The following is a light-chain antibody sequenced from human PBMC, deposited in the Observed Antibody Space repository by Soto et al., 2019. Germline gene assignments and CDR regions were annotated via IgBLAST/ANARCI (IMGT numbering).Light chain of an antibody. V-gene: IGLV2-14*01. CDR1: GGDIGAYNY. CDR3: SSFTTTYFYV. Sequence: QSALTQPAAVSGSLGQSITLSCTGSGGDIGAYNYVSWYQQHPGKAPKLIIYGVTHRPSGVSSRFSASKSAYTASLTISALQAEDEADYYCSSFTTTYFYVFGPGTKVTVL. J-gene: IGLJ1*01. CDR2: GVT.